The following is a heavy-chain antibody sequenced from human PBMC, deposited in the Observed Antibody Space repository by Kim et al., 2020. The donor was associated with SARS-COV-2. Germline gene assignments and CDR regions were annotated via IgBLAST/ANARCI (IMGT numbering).Heavy chain of an antibody. D-gene: IGHD2-21*02. CDR1: GLTFSNYG. CDR2: IFGSGDTT. CDR3: TKSDGANMNLQN. V-gene: IGHV3-23*01. J-gene: IGHJ1*01. Sequence: GGSLRLSCAASGLTFSNYGMSWVRQAPGKGLEWVSSIFGSGDTTHYTDSVKGRFTISRDNSKNTVYLEMNSLRAEDTALYYCTKSDGANMNLQNWGQGTPVTVSS.